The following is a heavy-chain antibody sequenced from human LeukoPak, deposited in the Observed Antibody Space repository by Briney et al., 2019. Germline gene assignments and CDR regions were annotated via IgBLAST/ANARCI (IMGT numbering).Heavy chain of an antibody. V-gene: IGHV3-49*04. Sequence: GGSLRLSCAASGFTFSSYSMNWVRQAPGKGLEWVSLIRNKAFVRTTEYAASVKGRFIISTDDSKSIAYLEMNSLKTEDTAVYYCSRGGIMATIGYAFDVWGQGTMVTVTS. CDR2: IRNKAFVRTT. CDR3: SRGGIMATIGYAFDV. J-gene: IGHJ3*01. CDR1: GFTFSSYS. D-gene: IGHD5-12*01.